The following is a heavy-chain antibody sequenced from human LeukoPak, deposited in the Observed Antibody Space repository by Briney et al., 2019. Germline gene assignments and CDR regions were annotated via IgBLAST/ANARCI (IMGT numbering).Heavy chain of an antibody. D-gene: IGHD2-21*01. V-gene: IGHV5-51*01. CDR2: IHPRDSDI. CDR3: ARESLYCGGDCYSFDY. CDR1: GCSFTTYW. Sequence: GESLKISCKGSGCSFTTYWIAWVRQVPGKGLEWMGIIHPRDSDIRYNPPFQGQVTISADKSISTAYLQWNSLKASDTAMYYCARESLYCGGDCYSFDYWGQGTLVTVSS. J-gene: IGHJ4*02.